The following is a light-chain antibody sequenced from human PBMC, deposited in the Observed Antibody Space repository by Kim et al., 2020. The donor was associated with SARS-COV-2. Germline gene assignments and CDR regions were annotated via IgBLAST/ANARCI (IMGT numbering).Light chain of an antibody. CDR3: NSRDSNDNVL. V-gene: IGLV3-19*01. J-gene: IGLJ2*01. Sequence: SSELTQDPAVSVALGQTVRLTCQGDSLRNYYATWYQQKPGQAPILVIYGKDNRPSGIPDRFSGSSSGNTASLTITGTQAGDEADYYCNSRDSNDNVLFGG. CDR2: GKD. CDR1: SLRNYY.